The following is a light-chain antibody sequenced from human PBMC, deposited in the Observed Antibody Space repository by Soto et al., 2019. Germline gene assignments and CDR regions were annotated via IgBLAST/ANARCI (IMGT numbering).Light chain of an antibody. V-gene: IGLV2-14*01. Sequence: QSALTQPASVSGSPGQSVTISCTGTSSYVGSYNYVSWYQQHPGKAPKLIIYEVSNRPSGVANRFSGSKSGNTASLTISGLQAEDEANYYCTSYTSNSTRVFGGGTKLTVL. CDR2: EVS. J-gene: IGLJ3*02. CDR3: TSYTSNSTRV. CDR1: SSYVGSYNY.